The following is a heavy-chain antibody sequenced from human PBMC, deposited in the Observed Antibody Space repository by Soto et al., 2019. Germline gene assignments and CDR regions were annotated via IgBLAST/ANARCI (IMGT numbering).Heavy chain of an antibody. CDR1: GFTFNNYA. CDR2: ITGSGGDT. D-gene: IGHD2-2*01. CDR3: AKLGSSSWSPHYYFDY. Sequence: GSLRLSCAASGFTFNNYAMGWVRQASGKGLEWVSAITGSGGDTYSADSVKGRFTISRDNSKNTLYLQMNSLRAEDTAIYYCAKLGSSSWSPHYYFDYWGQGTLVTVSS. V-gene: IGHV3-23*01. J-gene: IGHJ4*02.